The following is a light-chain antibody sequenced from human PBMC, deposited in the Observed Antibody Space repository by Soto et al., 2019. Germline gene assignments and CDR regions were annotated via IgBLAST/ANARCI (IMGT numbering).Light chain of an antibody. CDR2: GAS. CDR1: QSISSRY. Sequence: LTQSPGTLSLSPGKRATLSCRASQSISSRYLAWYQQRPGQAPRLLIYGASNRATGIPDRFSGSGSGTDFTLTISRLEPEDFAVYYWQQYGSSPPLTFGGGTKVEIK. CDR3: QQYGSSPPLT. J-gene: IGKJ4*01. V-gene: IGKV3-20*01.